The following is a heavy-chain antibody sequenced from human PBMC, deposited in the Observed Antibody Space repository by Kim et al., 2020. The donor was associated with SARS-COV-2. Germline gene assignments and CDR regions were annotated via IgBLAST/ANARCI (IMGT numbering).Heavy chain of an antibody. CDR3: ARGGGYYGSGSYYN. D-gene: IGHD3-10*01. J-gene: IGHJ4*02. Sequence: NPSLKSRVTISVDTSKTQFSLKLSSVTAADTAVYYCARGGGYYGSGSYYNWGQGTLVTVSS. V-gene: IGHV4-34*01.